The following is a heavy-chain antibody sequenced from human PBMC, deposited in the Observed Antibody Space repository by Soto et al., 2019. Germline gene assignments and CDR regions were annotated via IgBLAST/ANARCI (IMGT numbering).Heavy chain of an antibody. CDR3: ALRFYYGSGSYWNYYYGMDV. CDR1: GGSFSGYY. D-gene: IGHD3-10*01. CDR2: INHSGST. V-gene: IGHV4-34*01. J-gene: IGHJ6*02. Sequence: TLSLTCAVYGGSFSGYYWSWIRQPPGKGLEWIGEINHSGSTNYNPSLKSRVTISVDTSKNQFSLKLSSVTAADTAVYYCALRFYYGSGSYWNYYYGMDVWGQGTTVTVSS.